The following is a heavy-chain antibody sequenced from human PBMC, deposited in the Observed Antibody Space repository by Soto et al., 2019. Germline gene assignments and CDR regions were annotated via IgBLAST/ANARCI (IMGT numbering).Heavy chain of an antibody. CDR2: IYYSGST. Sequence: SETLSLTCTVSGGSISSSSYYWGWIRQPPGKGLEWIGSIYYSGSTYYNPSLKSRVTMSVDTSKNQFSLKLSSVTAADTAVYYCARQSDDYGDYVEDYWGQGTLVTVSS. D-gene: IGHD4-17*01. V-gene: IGHV4-39*01. J-gene: IGHJ4*02. CDR1: GGSISSSSYY. CDR3: ARQSDDYGDYVEDY.